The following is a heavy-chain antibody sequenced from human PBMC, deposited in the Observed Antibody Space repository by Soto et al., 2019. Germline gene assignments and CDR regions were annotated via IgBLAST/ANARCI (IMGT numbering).Heavy chain of an antibody. D-gene: IGHD4-17*01. Sequence: QAQLQESGPGLVKPSQTLSLTCTVSGGSISSGGYYWSWIRQHPGKGLEWIGYIYYSGSTYYNPSLKSLVTISVDTSKNQFSLKLSSVTAADTAVYYCAAWGHDYGGTLGYWGQGTLVTVSS. J-gene: IGHJ4*02. CDR1: GGSISSGGYY. CDR2: IYYSGST. CDR3: AAWGHDYGGTLGY. V-gene: IGHV4-31*01.